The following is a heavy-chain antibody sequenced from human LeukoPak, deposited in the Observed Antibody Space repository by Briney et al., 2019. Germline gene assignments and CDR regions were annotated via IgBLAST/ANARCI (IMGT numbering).Heavy chain of an antibody. J-gene: IGHJ6*03. CDR2: IIPIFGTA. CDR1: GGTFSSYA. CDR3: ARGVIDRNYYYYMDV. V-gene: IGHV1-69*05. Sequence: SVKVSCKASGGTFSSYAISWVRQAPGQRLEWMGGIIPIFGTANYAQKFQGRVTITTDESTSTAYMELSSLRSEDTAVYYCARGVIDRNYYYYMDVWGKGTTVTVSS.